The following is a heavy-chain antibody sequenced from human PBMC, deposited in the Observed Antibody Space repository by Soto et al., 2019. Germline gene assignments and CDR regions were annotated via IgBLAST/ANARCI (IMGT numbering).Heavy chain of an antibody. CDR3: ATNTIFGVVSLYFDY. V-gene: IGHV1-46*01. J-gene: IGHJ4*02. Sequence: ASVKVSCKASGYTFTSYYIHWVRQAPGQGLEWMGIINPSGGATSYAQKFQGRVTMTTDTSTSTAYMELSSLRSDDTAVYYCATNTIFGVVSLYFDYWGQGTLVTVSS. CDR1: GYTFTSYY. CDR2: INPSGGAT. D-gene: IGHD3-3*01.